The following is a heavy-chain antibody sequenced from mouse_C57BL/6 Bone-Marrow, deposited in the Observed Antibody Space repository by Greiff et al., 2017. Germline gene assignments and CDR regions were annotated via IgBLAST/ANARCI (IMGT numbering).Heavy chain of an antibody. Sequence: QVQLQQPGAELVKPGASVKLSCKASGYTFTSYWMHWVKPRPGQGLAWIGMIHPNSGSTNYNEKFKSNATLTVDKSSSTAYMQLSSLTSEDSAVYYCARRGRWLLRGGAMDYWGQGTSVTVSS. V-gene: IGHV1-64*01. CDR2: IHPNSGST. CDR3: ARRGRWLLRGGAMDY. CDR1: GYTFTSYW. D-gene: IGHD2-3*01. J-gene: IGHJ4*01.